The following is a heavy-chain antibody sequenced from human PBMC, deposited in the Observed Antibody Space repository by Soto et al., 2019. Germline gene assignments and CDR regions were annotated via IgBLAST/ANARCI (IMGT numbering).Heavy chain of an antibody. Sequence: GASVKVSCKASRYTFTTYAMHWGRQAPGQRLEWMAWINAGNGNTKYSQKFQGRVTITRDTSANTAYMELSSLRSEDAAVYYCARDSATYDVLTGYYLAHWGQGTLVTVSS. CDR1: RYTFTTYA. CDR3: ARDSATYDVLTGYYLAH. D-gene: IGHD3-9*01. V-gene: IGHV1-3*01. J-gene: IGHJ4*02. CDR2: INAGNGNT.